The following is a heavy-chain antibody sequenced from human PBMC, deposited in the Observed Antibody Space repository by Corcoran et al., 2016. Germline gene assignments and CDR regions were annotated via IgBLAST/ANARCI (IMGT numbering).Heavy chain of an antibody. Sequence: QVQLVQSGAEVKKPGSSVKVSCKASGGTFSSYAISWVRQAPGPGLEWMGGIIPIFGTANYAQKFQGRVTITADESTCPAYMELSSQRSEDTAVYYWARGGPDSNFGYYGMDVWGQGTTVTVSS. D-gene: IGHD4-4*01. V-gene: IGHV1-69*01. J-gene: IGHJ6*02. CDR3: ARGGPDSNFGYYGMDV. CDR2: IIPIFGTA. CDR1: GGTFSSYA.